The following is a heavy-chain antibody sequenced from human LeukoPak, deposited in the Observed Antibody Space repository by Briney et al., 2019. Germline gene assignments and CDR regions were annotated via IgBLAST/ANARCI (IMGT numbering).Heavy chain of an antibody. V-gene: IGHV1-8*02. D-gene: IGHD6-13*01. CDR3: ARVAAVDYFDY. Sequence: ASVKVSCKASGYTFTSYDINWVRQATGQGLEWMGWMNPNSGNTGYAQKFQGRVTMTTDTSTSTAYMELRSLRSDDTAVYYCARVAAVDYFDYWGQGTLVTVSS. CDR1: GYTFTSYD. CDR2: MNPNSGNT. J-gene: IGHJ4*02.